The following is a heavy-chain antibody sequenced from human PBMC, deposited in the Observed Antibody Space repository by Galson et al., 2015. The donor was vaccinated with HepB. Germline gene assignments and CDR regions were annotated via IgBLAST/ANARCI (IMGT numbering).Heavy chain of an antibody. Sequence: SVKVSCKASGGTFSSYAISWVRQAPGQGLEWMGGIIPIFGTANYAQKFQGRVTITADKSTSTAYMELSSLRSEDTAVYYCAWGPYDYVWGSYRGGWFDPWGQGTLVTVSS. CDR2: IIPIFGTA. CDR3: AWGPYDYVWGSYRGGWFDP. J-gene: IGHJ5*02. D-gene: IGHD3-16*02. CDR1: GGTFSSYA. V-gene: IGHV1-69*06.